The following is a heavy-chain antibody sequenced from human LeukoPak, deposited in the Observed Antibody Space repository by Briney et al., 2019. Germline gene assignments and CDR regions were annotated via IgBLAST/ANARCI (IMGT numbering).Heavy chain of an antibody. CDR2: IIPIFGTA. V-gene: IGHV1-69*05. Sequence: SVKVSCKASGGTFSSYAISWVRQAPGQGLGWMGRIIPIFGTANYAQKFQGRVTITTDESTSTAYMELSSLRSEDTAVYYCARVSSGWYYFDYWGQGTLVTVSS. D-gene: IGHD6-19*01. J-gene: IGHJ4*02. CDR3: ARVSSGWYYFDY. CDR1: GGTFSSYA.